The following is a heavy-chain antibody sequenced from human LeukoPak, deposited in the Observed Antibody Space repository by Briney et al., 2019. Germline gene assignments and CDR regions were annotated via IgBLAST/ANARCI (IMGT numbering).Heavy chain of an antibody. Sequence: GGSLRLSCAASGFTFSSYSMNWVRQAPGKGLEWVSSISSSSSYIYYADSVKGRFTISRDNAKNSPYLQMNSLRAEDTAVYYCARTPSYYYDSSGYYYFPFDYWGQGTLVTVSS. CDR3: ARTPSYYYDSSGYYYFPFDY. D-gene: IGHD3-22*01. CDR1: GFTFSSYS. J-gene: IGHJ4*02. CDR2: ISSSSSYI. V-gene: IGHV3-21*01.